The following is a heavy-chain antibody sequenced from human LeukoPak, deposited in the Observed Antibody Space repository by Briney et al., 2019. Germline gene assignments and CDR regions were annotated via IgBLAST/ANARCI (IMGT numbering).Heavy chain of an antibody. V-gene: IGHV4-59*12. D-gene: IGHD3-9*01. CDR3: AGNILTGSYYFDY. J-gene: IGHJ4*02. CDR1: GGSISSYY. Sequence: PSETLSLTCTVSGGSISSYYWSWIRQPPGKGLEWIGYIYYSGSTNYNPSLKSRVTISVDTSKNQFSLKLSSVTAADTAVYYCAGNILTGSYYFDYWGQGTLVTVSS. CDR2: IYYSGST.